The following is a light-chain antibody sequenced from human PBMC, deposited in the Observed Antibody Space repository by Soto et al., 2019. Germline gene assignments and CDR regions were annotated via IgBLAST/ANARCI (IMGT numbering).Light chain of an antibody. V-gene: IGKV3-20*01. CDR3: QQYASAPFS. J-gene: IGKJ3*01. Sequence: EIVLTQSPATLSLSPGERATLSCGASQSIISNYLAWYQQKPGQAPRLLIYAASTRATGIPDRFSGSASETDFTLTINRLEPEDSAVYYCQQYASAPFSLGPGTKVDI. CDR2: AAS. CDR1: QSIISNY.